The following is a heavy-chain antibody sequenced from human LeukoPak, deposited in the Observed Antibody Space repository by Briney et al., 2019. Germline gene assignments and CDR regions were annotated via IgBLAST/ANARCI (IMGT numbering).Heavy chain of an antibody. CDR3: ARVLEILDAFDI. CDR2: IYHSGST. CDR1: GYSISSGYY. Sequence: SETLSLTCTVSGYSISSGYYWGWIRQPPGKGLEWIGNIYHSGSTYSNPSLKSRVIISVDTSKNHFSLKLSSVTAADTAVYYCARVLEILDAFDIWGQGTMVTVSS. V-gene: IGHV4-38-2*02. D-gene: IGHD2/OR15-2a*01. J-gene: IGHJ3*02.